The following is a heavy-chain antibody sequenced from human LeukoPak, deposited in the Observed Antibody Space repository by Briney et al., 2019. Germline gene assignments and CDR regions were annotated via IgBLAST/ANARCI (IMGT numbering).Heavy chain of an antibody. CDR3: AKDIQYYYDSSGYFDY. J-gene: IGHJ4*02. V-gene: IGHV3-33*06. CDR1: GFTFSSYG. CDR2: IWYDGSNK. D-gene: IGHD3-22*01. Sequence: GSLRLSCAASGFTFSSYGMHWVRQAPGKGLEWVAVIWYDGSNKYYADSVKGRFTISRDNSKNTLYLQMNSLRAEDTAVYYCAKDIQYYYDSSGYFDYWGQGTLVTVSS.